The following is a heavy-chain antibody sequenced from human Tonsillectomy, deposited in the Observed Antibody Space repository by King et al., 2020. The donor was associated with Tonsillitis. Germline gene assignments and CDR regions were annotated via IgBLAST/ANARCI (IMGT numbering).Heavy chain of an antibody. V-gene: IGHV4-59*01. CDR1: GGSISSYY. CDR3: ARGAAGGWAAYYDYIDV. Sequence: QLQESGPGLVKPSETLSLTCTVSGGSISSYYWSWIRQPPGKGLEWIGYIYYSGSTNYIPSLKRRVTISVDTSKNQFSLKLRSVTAADTAVYYCARGAAGGWAAYYDYIDVWGKGTTVTVSS. D-gene: IGHD6-19*01. J-gene: IGHJ6*03. CDR2: IYYSGST.